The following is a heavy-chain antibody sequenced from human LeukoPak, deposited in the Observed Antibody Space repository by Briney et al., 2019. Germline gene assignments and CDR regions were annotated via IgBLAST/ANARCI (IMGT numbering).Heavy chain of an antibody. CDR2: IYGGGDT. CDR1: GFTVSGHY. V-gene: IGHV3-66*01. CDR3: NRYCTQGSCYPPDFQH. J-gene: IGHJ1*01. Sequence: GGSLRLSCVASGFTVSGHYMSWVRQAPGKGLEWVSVIYGGGDTHYADSVKARFTISRDNSKNTLYLQMNSLRVEDTAVYYCNRYCTQGSCYPPDFQHWGQGTLVTVSS. D-gene: IGHD2-15*01.